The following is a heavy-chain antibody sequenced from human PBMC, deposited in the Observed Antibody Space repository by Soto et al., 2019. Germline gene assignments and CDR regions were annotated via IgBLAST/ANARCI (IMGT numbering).Heavy chain of an antibody. CDR2: IRHSGST. CDR3: ARGGPTTSYYLAF. Sequence: PSETLSLTCAVFGGSFSDYYWNWVRQPPGKGVEWIGEIRHSGSTNYNPALKSRLTMSVDTSKNQFSLKLSSVTAADTAMYYCARGGPTTSYYLAFWGQGTLVTVSS. D-gene: IGHD2-2*01. V-gene: IGHV4-34*01. CDR1: GGSFSDYY. J-gene: IGHJ4*02.